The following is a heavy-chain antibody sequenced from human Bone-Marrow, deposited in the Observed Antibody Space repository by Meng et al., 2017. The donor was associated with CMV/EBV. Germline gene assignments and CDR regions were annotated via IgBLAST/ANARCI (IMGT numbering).Heavy chain of an antibody. D-gene: IGHD6-19*01. CDR1: GGSFSGYS. V-gene: IGHV4-34*01. J-gene: IGHJ6*02. CDR2: INHSGST. CDR3: VRGAVPKGMDV. Sequence: SETLSLTCAVYGGSFSGYSWSWIRQPPGKGLEWIGEINHSGSTNYNPSLKSRVTISVDTSKNQFSLKLSSVTAADTAVYYCVRGAVPKGMDVWGQGTTVTVSS.